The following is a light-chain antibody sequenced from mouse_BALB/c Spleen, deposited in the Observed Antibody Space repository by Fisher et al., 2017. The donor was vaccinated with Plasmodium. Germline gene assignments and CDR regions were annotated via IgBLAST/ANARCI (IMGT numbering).Light chain of an antibody. J-gene: IGKJ5*01. CDR2: YTS. V-gene: IGKV5-43*01. CDR3: QQSNSWPLT. CDR1: QSISSN. Sequence: DIVMTQSPATLSVTPGDSVSLSCGASQSISSNLHWYQQKSHDSPRLLINYTSQSISGIPSRFSGSGSGTDFTLSINSVETEDFGMYFCQQSNSWPLTFGAGTKLELK.